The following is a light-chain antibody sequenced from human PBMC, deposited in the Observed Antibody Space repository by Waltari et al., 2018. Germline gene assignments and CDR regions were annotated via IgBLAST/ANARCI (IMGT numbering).Light chain of an antibody. J-gene: IGKJ1*01. CDR1: QSVSSY. CDR2: DAS. V-gene: IGKV3-11*01. Sequence: ELVLTQSPATLSLSPGERATLPCRASQSVSSYLAWSQQNPGQAPRLLIYDASNRATGIPARFSGSGSGTDFTLTISSLEPEDFAVYYCQQRSNWPPTFGQGTKVEIK. CDR3: QQRSNWPPT.